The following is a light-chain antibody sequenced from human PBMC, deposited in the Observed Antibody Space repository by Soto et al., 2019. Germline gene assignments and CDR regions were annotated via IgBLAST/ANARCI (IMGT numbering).Light chain of an antibody. CDR1: STDFDGYDY. CDR3: SSYTSSAPFYV. J-gene: IGLJ1*01. CDR2: DVN. V-gene: IGLV2-14*03. Sequence: QSVLTQPASVSGSPGQSITISCTGASTDFDGYDYVSWYQQHPGQAPKLMIYDVNNRPSGVSYRFSGSKSGDTASLTISGFQAEDDADYYCSSYTSSAPFYVFGIGTKVTVL.